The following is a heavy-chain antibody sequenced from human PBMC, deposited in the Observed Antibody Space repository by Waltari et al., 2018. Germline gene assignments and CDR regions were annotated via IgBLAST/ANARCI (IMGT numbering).Heavy chain of an antibody. CDR2: ISYSGTT. Sequence: QVQVQESGPGLVKPSETLSLTCSVSGDSISRTGYYWGWSRQPPGKGLEWIGSISYSGTTYYNPSLKSRVTISSDISKNQFFLKLTSMTAADTAVYFCARDQGHGSSDYWGQGTLVTVSS. V-gene: IGHV4-39*07. D-gene: IGHD2-15*01. CDR3: ARDQGHGSSDY. J-gene: IGHJ4*02. CDR1: GDSISRTGYY.